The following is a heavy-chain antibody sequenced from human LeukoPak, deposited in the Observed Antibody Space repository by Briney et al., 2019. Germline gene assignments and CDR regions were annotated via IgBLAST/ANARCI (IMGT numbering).Heavy chain of an antibody. V-gene: IGHV1-69*13. CDR3: ASHIDDYYDSSGYYGYAFDI. CDR2: IIPIFGIA. J-gene: IGHJ3*02. CDR1: GGTFISYA. D-gene: IGHD3-22*01. Sequence: GASVKVSCKASGGTFISYAISWVRQAPGQGLEWMGGIIPIFGIANYAQKFQGRVTITADESTSTAYMELSSLRSEDTAVYYCASHIDDYYDSSGYYGYAFDIWGQGTMVTVSS.